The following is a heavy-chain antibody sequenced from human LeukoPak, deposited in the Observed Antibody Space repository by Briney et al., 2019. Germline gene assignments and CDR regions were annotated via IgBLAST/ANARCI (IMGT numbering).Heavy chain of an antibody. D-gene: IGHD2-2*01. V-gene: IGHV3-11*04. CDR3: ARCSSASCKFDY. CDR1: GFTFSDYY. Sequence: GGSLRLSCAASGFTFSDYYMSWIRQAPGRGLEWVSYISSSGSTIYYADSVKGRFTISRDNAKNSLYLQMNSLRAEDTAVYYCARCSSASCKFDYWGQGTLVTVSS. J-gene: IGHJ4*02. CDR2: ISSSGSTI.